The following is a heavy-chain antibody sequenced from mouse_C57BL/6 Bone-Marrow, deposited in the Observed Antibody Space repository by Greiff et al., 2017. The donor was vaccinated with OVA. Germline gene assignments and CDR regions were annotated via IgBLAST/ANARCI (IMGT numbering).Heavy chain of an antibody. J-gene: IGHJ2*01. Sequence: VQLQQSGPELVKPGASVKISCKASGYTFTDYYMNWVKQSHGKSLEWIGDINPNNGGTSYNQKFKGKATLTVDKSSSTAYMELRSLTSEDSAVYYCARLTGRADYWGQGTTLTVSS. CDR2: INPNNGGT. CDR3: ARLTGRADY. V-gene: IGHV1-26*01. D-gene: IGHD1-1*01. CDR1: GYTFTDYY.